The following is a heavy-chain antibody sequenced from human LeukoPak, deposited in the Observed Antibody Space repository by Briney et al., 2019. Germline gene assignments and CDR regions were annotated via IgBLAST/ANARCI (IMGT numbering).Heavy chain of an antibody. D-gene: IGHD1-7*01. J-gene: IGHJ4*02. V-gene: IGHV3-53*01. Sequence: PGGSLRLSCAASGFTDSSNYMSWVRQAPGKGLEWVSVIYSGGSTYYADSVKGRFTISRDNSKNTLYLQMNSLRAEDTAVYYCARSPNFPYFDYWGQGTLVTVSS. CDR2: IYSGGST. CDR1: GFTDSSNY. CDR3: ARSPNFPYFDY.